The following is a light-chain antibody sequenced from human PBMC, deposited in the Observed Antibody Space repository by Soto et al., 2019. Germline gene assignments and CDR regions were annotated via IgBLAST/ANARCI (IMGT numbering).Light chain of an antibody. CDR1: QSVLYRPNNENY. J-gene: IGKJ1*01. Sequence: DIVMTQSPDSLTVSLGERATISCKSSQSVLYRPNNENYLAWFQQKPGQYHKVLLYWASTRASGVHDRFSGSGSGIDITLTITSEQAEAVLCYNCHHYANTPLTFGQGTKLEI. V-gene: IGKV4-1*01. CDR2: WAS. CDR3: HHYANTPLT.